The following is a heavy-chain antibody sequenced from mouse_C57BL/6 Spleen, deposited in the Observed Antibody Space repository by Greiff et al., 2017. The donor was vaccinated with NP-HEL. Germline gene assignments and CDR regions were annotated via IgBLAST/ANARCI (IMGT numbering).Heavy chain of an antibody. CDR1: GFTFSSYA. V-gene: IGHV5-4*01. Sequence: EVHLVESGGGLVKPGGSLKLSCAASGFTFSSYAMSWVRQTPEKRLEWVATISDGGSYTYYPDNVKGRFTISRDNAKNNLYLQMSHLKSEDTAMYYCARDSNSLFAYWGQGTLVTVSA. J-gene: IGHJ3*01. CDR3: ARDSNSLFAY. D-gene: IGHD2-5*01. CDR2: ISDGGSYT.